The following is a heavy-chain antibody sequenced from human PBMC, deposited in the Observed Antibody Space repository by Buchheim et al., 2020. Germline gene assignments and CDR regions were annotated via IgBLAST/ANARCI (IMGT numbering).Heavy chain of an antibody. J-gene: IGHJ5*02. CDR2: INPSGGST. CDR3: ARDLAEIVVVLSGLNPKNWFDP. V-gene: IGHV1-46*01. CDR1: GYTFTSYY. D-gene: IGHD3-22*01. Sequence: QVQLVQSGAEVKKPGASVKVSCKASGYTFTSYYMHWVRQPPGQGLEWMGIINPSGGSTSYAQKFQGRVTMTRDTSTSTVYMELSSLRSEDTAVYYCARDLAEIVVVLSGLNPKNWFDPWGQGTL.